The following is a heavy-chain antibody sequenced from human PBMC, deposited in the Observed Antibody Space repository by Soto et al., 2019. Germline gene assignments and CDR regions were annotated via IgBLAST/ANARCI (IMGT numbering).Heavy chain of an antibody. CDR2: INSDGTST. D-gene: IGHD3-10*01. CDR1: GFTFSNYW. CDR3: ARVFSGVNPSY. Sequence: HPGGSLRLSCAASGFTFSNYWMHWVRQAPGKGLVWVSRINSDGTSTNYADFVKGRFTISRDNAKNTLYLQMNSLRADDTAVYYCARVFSGVNPSYWGQGTLVTVSS. V-gene: IGHV3-74*01. J-gene: IGHJ4*02.